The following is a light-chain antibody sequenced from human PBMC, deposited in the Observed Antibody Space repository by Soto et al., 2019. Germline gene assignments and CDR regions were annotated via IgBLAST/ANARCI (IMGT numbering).Light chain of an antibody. J-gene: IGKJ5*01. CDR1: QGISRS. V-gene: IGKV1D-12*01. CDR2: SAS. CDR3: QQADTFPIT. Sequence: DIPMTPSPSSVSASVGDRVTITCLASQGISRSLAWYQQKPGKAPKLLIYSASSLQSGVPSRFSGSGFGTDFTLTISSLQPEDFATYYCQQADTFPITFGQGTRLEIK.